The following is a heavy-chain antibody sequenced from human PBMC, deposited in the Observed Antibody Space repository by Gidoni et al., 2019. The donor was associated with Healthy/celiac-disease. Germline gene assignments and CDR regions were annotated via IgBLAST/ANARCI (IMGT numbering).Heavy chain of an antibody. Sequence: EVQLLESGGGLVQPGASLSISCAASGFTFRSYAMGWVGQAPGKGLEWVSAISGSGGSTYYADSVKGRFTISRDNSKNTLYLQMNSLRAEDTAVYYCAKDPKVVVAAIFGYWGQGTLVTVSS. D-gene: IGHD2-15*01. J-gene: IGHJ4*02. CDR2: ISGSGGST. CDR3: AKDPKVVVAAIFGY. CDR1: GFTFRSYA. V-gene: IGHV3-23*01.